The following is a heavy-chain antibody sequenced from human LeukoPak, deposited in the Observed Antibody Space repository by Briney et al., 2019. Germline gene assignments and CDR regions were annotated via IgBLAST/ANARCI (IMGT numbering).Heavy chain of an antibody. Sequence: ASVKVSCKASGYSFTNYGISWVRQAPGQGLEWMGWIGVYNGYIDYSQKFQGRVTMTTDTSTSTAYMEVRSLRSDDTAVYYCARELDERVLDYWGQGTLVTVSS. CDR1: GYSFTNYG. CDR3: ARELDERVLDY. CDR2: IGVYNGYI. D-gene: IGHD1-1*01. J-gene: IGHJ4*02. V-gene: IGHV1-18*01.